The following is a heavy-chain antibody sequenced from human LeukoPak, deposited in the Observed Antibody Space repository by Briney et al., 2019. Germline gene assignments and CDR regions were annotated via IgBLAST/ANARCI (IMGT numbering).Heavy chain of an antibody. CDR1: GFTFSTYP. V-gene: IGHV3-30-3*01. Sequence: RGSLRLSCAASGFTFSTYPMHWVRQAQGKGLEWVAVIPYDGSNKYYADSVKGRFTISRDNSKNTLYLQMNSLRAEDTAVYYCARADDWLLSPLDYWGQGTLVTVSS. D-gene: IGHD3-9*01. CDR3: ARADDWLLSPLDY. CDR2: IPYDGSNK. J-gene: IGHJ4*02.